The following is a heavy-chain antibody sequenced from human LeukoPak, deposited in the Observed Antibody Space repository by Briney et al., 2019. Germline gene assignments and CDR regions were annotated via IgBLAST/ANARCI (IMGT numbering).Heavy chain of an antibody. J-gene: IGHJ4*02. V-gene: IGHV1-69*13. CDR3: AGAPYYYDSSGYHFDY. Sequence: GASVKVSCKASGGTFSSYAISWVRQAPGQGLEWMGGIIPIFGTANYAQKFQGRVTITADESTSTAYMELSSLRSEDTAVYYCAGAPYYYDSSGYHFDYWGQGTLVTVSS. CDR2: IIPIFGTA. CDR1: GGTFSSYA. D-gene: IGHD3-22*01.